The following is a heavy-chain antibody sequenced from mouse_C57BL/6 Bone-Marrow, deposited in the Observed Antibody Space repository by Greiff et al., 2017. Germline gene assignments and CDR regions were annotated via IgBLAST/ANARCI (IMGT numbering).Heavy chain of an antibody. CDR1: GYTFTSYW. Sequence: QVQLQQPGAELVKPGASVKLSCKASGYTFTSYWMQWVKQRPGQGLEWIGEIDPSDSYTNYHPKFKGKATLTVDTSSSTAYMQLSSLTAEDSAVYYCAREDDCEGAWFAYWGQGTLVTVSA. J-gene: IGHJ3*01. V-gene: IGHV1-50*01. CDR3: AREDDCEGAWFAY. D-gene: IGHD2-4*01. CDR2: IDPSDSYT.